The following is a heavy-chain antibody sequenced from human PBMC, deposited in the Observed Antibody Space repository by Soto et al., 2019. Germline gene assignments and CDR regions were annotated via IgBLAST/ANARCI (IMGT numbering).Heavy chain of an antibody. D-gene: IGHD5-18*01. CDR1: GFSFDEFA. J-gene: IGHJ6*02. CDR2: FSWNSGSL. V-gene: IGHV3-9*01. CDR3: ARAGYNYGNYYSMDV. Sequence: GGSLRLSCVASGFSFDEFAMHWVRQVPGKGLEWVSGFSWNSGSLGYADSVKGRFTISRDNGKKSLYLEINPLRVEDTAVYFCARAGYNYGNYYSMDVWGQGTTVTVSS.